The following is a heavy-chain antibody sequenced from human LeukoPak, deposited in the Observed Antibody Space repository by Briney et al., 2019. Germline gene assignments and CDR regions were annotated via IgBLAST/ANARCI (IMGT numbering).Heavy chain of an antibody. Sequence: SETLSLTCTVSGGSISSYYWSWIRQPPGKGREGIGYSYYSGSTNYNPSLKSRVTISVDTSKNQFSLKLSSVTAADTAVYYCARHGYYDSSGYYGFDYWGQGTLVTVSS. V-gene: IGHV4-59*08. CDR3: ARHGYYDSSGYYGFDY. CDR2: SYYSGST. CDR1: GGSISSYY. J-gene: IGHJ4*02. D-gene: IGHD3-22*01.